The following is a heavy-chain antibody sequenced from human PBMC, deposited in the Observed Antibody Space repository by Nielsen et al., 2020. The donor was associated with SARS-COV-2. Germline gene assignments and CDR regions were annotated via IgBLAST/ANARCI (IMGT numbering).Heavy chain of an antibody. J-gene: IGHJ3*02. CDR3: ARGYSSGWYWDAFDI. CDR1: GFTFSDYY. D-gene: IGHD6-19*01. V-gene: IGHV3-11*06. CDR2: ISSSSSYT. Sequence: GGSLRLSCAASGFTFSDYYMSWIRQAPGKGLEWVSYISSSSSYTNYADSVKGRFTISRDNAKNSLYLQMNSLRAEDTAVYYCARGYSSGWYWDAFDIWGQGTMVTVSS.